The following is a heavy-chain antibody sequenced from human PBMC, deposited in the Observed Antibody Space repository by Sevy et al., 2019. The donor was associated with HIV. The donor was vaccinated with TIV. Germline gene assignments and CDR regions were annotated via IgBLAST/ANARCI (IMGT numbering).Heavy chain of an antibody. CDR3: ARWYGNNFDY. CDR1: GGTISSSSYR. Sequence: SETLSLTCTVSGGTISSSSYRWGWIRQPPGKGLEWVGSIYHTGAADDNPSLKRRVTMSVDTSKTQFSLQVGSVTAADTAVYYCARWYGNNFDYWGQGALVTVSS. J-gene: IGHJ4*02. CDR2: IYHTGAA. D-gene: IGHD3-10*01. V-gene: IGHV4-39*01.